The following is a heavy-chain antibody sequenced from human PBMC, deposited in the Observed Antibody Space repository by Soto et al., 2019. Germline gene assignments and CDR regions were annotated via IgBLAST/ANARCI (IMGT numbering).Heavy chain of an antibody. CDR3: ARDDEGTDY. CDR2: IWYDGSNK. V-gene: IGHV3-33*01. CDR1: GFTFSSYG. J-gene: IGHJ4*02. Sequence: QVQLVESGGGVVQPGRSLRLSCAASGFTFSSYGMHWVRQAPGKGLEWVAVIWYDGSNKYYADYVKGRFTISRDNSKNTLYRKMNSLRAEDTDVYYGARDDEGTDYWGQGTLVTVSS.